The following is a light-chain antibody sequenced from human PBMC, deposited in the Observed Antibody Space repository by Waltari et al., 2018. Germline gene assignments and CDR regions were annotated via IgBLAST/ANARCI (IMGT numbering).Light chain of an antibody. CDR1: QSISSW. CDR2: DAS. V-gene: IGKV1-5*01. J-gene: IGKJ2*02. CDR3: QQYNSYPWT. Sequence: DIQMTQSPSTLSASVGDRVPITCRASQSISSWLAWYQQKPGKAPKLLIYDASSLESGVPSRFSGSGSGTEFTLTISSLQPDDFATYYCQQYNSYPWTFGQGTKLEIK.